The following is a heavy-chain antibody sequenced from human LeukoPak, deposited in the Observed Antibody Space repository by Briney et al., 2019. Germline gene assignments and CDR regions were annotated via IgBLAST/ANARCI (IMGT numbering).Heavy chain of an antibody. CDR3: ARSNYYDSSGYYYDSFDY. J-gene: IGHJ4*02. Sequence: SETLSLTCTVSGGSISSGDYYWSWIRQPPGKGLEWIGYIYYSGSTYYNPSLKSRVTISVDTSKNQFSLKLSSVTAADTAVYYCARSNYYDSSGYYYDSFDYWGLGTLVTVSS. CDR2: IYYSGST. D-gene: IGHD3-22*01. V-gene: IGHV4-30-4*01. CDR1: GGSISSGDYY.